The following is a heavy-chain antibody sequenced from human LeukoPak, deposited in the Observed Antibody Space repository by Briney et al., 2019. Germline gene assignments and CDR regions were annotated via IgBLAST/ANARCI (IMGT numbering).Heavy chain of an antibody. V-gene: IGHV3-64D*06. CDR1: GFTFCSYA. CDR2: ISSNGGST. CDR3: VSGYSYGTGY. D-gene: IGHD5-18*01. J-gene: IGHJ4*02. Sequence: PGGSLRLSCSASGFTFCSYAMHWLRQAPGKGLQYVSAISSNGGSTYYADYVKGRFTISRDNSKNTLYLQMSSLRAEDTAVYYCVSGYSYGTGYCGQGTLVTVYS.